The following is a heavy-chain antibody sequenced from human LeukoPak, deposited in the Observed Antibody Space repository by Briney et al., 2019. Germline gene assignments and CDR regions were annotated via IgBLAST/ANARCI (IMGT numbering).Heavy chain of an antibody. V-gene: IGHV3-23*01. CDR3: AKAFYYYDSTAPPPYLY. Sequence: GGSLRLSCAASGFTFSSYGMSWVRQAPGKGLEWVSAISGSGGSTYYADSVKGRFTISRDNSKNTLYLQMNSLRAEDTAVYYCAKAFYYYDSTAPPPYLYWGQGTPVTVSS. CDR2: ISGSGGST. CDR1: GFTFSSYG. D-gene: IGHD3-22*01. J-gene: IGHJ4*02.